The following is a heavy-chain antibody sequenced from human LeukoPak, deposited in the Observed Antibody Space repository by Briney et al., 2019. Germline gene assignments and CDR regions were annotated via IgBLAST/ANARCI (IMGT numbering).Heavy chain of an antibody. J-gene: IGHJ5*01. CDR2: IGGAGDT. V-gene: IGHV3-23*01. Sequence: AGGSLRLSCAVSGFTVSSHAMGWVRQASGKGLEWVSLIGGAGDTFYADSVKGRFVLSRDNSRNTVYLQMNSLRAEDTATYYCVKDYCHGGFCPFPFFDSWGQGTLVTVSS. D-gene: IGHD2-15*01. CDR1: GFTVSSHA. CDR3: VKDYCHGGFCPFPFFDS.